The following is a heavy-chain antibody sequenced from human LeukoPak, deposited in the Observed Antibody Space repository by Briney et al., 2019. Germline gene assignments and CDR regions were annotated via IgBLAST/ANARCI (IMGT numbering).Heavy chain of an antibody. J-gene: IGHJ2*01. Sequence: SETLSLTCTVSGGSISSYYWSWIRQSPEKGREYIGYIYYSGSTNYNPSLKSRVTISVDTSKDQFSLKLSSVTAADTAVYYCARRGRAAAGTWYFDLWGRGTLVTVSS. CDR3: ARRGRAAAGTWYFDL. CDR1: GGSISSYY. CDR2: IYYSGST. D-gene: IGHD6-13*01. V-gene: IGHV4-59*08.